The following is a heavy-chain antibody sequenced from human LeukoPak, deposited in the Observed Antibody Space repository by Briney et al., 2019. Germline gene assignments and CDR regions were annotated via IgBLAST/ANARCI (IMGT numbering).Heavy chain of an antibody. CDR3: ARDSPLAQQQLALFDY. D-gene: IGHD6-13*01. J-gene: IGHJ4*02. CDR1: GGSISSYY. CDR2: IYYSGST. V-gene: IGHV4-59*12. Sequence: SETLSLTCTVSGGSISSYYWSWIRQPPGKGLEWIGSIYYSGSTYYNPSLKSRVTISVDTSKNQFSLKLSSVTAADTAVYYCARDSPLAQQQLALFDYWGQGTLVTVSS.